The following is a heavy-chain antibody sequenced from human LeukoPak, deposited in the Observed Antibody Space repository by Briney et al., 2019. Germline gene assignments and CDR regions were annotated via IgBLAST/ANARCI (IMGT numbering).Heavy chain of an antibody. CDR1: GYTFTAYY. CDR2: INPKSGGT. V-gene: IGHV1-2*02. J-gene: IGHJ5*02. CDR3: ARDKLGLGELSLYDQ. Sequence: ASVKVSCKASGYTFTAYYMHWVRQAPGQGLEWMGWINPKSGGTNYAQKFQGRVTMTRDTSTSTAYMELSRLRSDDTAMYYCARDKLGLGELSLYDQWGQGTLVTV. D-gene: IGHD3-16*02.